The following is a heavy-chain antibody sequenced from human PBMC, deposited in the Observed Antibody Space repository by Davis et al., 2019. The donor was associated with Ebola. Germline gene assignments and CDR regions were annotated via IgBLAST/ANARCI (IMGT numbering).Heavy chain of an antibody. CDR1: GYTFTDYY. CDR3: ARQESAYYHIFEY. D-gene: IGHD1-26*01. Sequence: ASVKVSCKASGYTFTDYYLDWVRQAPGQGLEWMGWINPNSGGTNYEQKFQGGVTITRDTSISTAYMELSWLKSDDTAVYYCARQESAYYHIFEYWGQGTLVTVSS. CDR2: INPNSGGT. J-gene: IGHJ4*02. V-gene: IGHV1-2*02.